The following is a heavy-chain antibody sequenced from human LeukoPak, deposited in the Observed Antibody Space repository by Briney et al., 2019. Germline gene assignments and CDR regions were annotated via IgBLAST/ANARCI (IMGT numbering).Heavy chain of an antibody. Sequence: PSETLSLTCAVYGGSFSGYYWSWIRQPPGKGLEWIGEINHSGSTNYNPSLKSRVTISVDTSKNQFSLKLSSVTAADTAVYYCARGECSSTSCYLMDVWGQGTTVTVSS. D-gene: IGHD2-2*01. CDR3: ARGECSSTSCYLMDV. CDR2: INHSGST. V-gene: IGHV4-34*01. J-gene: IGHJ6*02. CDR1: GGSFSGYY.